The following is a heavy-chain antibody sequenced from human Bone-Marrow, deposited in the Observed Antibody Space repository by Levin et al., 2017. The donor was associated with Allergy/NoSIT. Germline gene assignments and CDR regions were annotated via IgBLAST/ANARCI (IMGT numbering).Heavy chain of an antibody. J-gene: IGHJ3*02. V-gene: IGHV3-11*03. CDR2: ISSGSSYT. Sequence: PGGSLRLSCAASGFKFSDYDMSWIRQAPGKGLEWISYISSGSSYTNYADSVKGRFTISRDNAKNSLYLQMNSLRAEDTAVYYCARPITGTTPGGAFNIWGQGTMVTVSS. CDR3: ARPITGTTPGGAFNI. D-gene: IGHD1-20*01. CDR1: GFKFSDYD.